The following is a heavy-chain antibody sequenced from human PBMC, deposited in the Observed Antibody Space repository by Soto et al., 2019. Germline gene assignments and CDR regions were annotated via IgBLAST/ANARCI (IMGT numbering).Heavy chain of an antibody. J-gene: IGHJ6*04. CDR2: ISSSSSYI. Sequence: GGSLRLSCAASGFTFSSYSMNWVRQAPGKGLEWVSSISSSSSYIYYADSVKGRFTISRDNAKNSLYLQMNSLRAEDTAVYYCARDPSSTSCYVDETFCMDVWGKGTTVTVSS. CDR1: GFTFSSYS. D-gene: IGHD2-2*01. V-gene: IGHV3-21*01. CDR3: ARDPSSTSCYVDETFCMDV.